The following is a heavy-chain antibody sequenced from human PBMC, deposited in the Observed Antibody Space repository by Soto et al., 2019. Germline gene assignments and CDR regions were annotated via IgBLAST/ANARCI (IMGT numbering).Heavy chain of an antibody. V-gene: IGHV3-23*01. CDR3: AKELSGGSHDY. J-gene: IGHJ4*02. CDR1: GFTLSSDT. D-gene: IGHD2-15*01. Sequence: PGGALRLFCAASGFTLSSDTMNRVRQAPGEGLEWVAVSGGSGSSTYYADSVKGRFTLAGDNSKNTLYLQMNSLRAEDTAVYFCAKELSGGSHDYCGQGSVVTVSS. CDR2: SGGSGSST.